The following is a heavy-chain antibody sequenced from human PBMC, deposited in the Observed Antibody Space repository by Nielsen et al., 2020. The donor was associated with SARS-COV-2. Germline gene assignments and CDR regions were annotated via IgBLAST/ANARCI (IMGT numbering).Heavy chain of an antibody. J-gene: IGHJ4*02. Sequence: SLKTSCAASGFTFSTYGMHWVRQAPGKGLEWVAAISYDGSNKYYVDSVKGRFTISRDNSKNTLYLQMSSLREEDTAVYYCAKDWTAIVVVPSGGVDNWGQGTLVTVSS. CDR1: GFTFSTYG. D-gene: IGHD2-15*01. CDR3: AKDWTAIVVVPSGGVDN. V-gene: IGHV3-30*18. CDR2: ISYDGSNK.